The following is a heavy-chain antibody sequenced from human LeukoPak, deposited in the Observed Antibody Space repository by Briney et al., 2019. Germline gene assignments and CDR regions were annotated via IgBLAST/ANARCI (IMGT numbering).Heavy chain of an antibody. CDR3: ARGITMVRGTKEVGY. Sequence: APVKVSCKASGYTFTSYGISWVRQAPGQGLEWMGWINPNSGGTNYAQKFQGRVTMTRDTSISTAYMELSRLRSDDTAVYYCARGITMVRGTKEVGYWGQGTLVTVSS. J-gene: IGHJ4*02. CDR2: INPNSGGT. D-gene: IGHD3-10*01. V-gene: IGHV1-2*02. CDR1: GYTFTSYG.